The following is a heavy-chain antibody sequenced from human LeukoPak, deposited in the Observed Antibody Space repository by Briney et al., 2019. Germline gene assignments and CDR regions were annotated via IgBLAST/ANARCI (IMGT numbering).Heavy chain of an antibody. D-gene: IGHD2-15*01. CDR3: AKDIGGGLLEY. CDR1: GFSFGAKS. Sequence: GGSLRLSCAASGFSFGAKSMHWARQVPGKGLEWVSLINGDGNTYYAASVNGRFTVSRDNSKNSLYLQMSSLRPEDTALYYCAKDIGGGLLEYWGQGTLVTVSS. J-gene: IGHJ4*02. CDR2: INGDGNT. V-gene: IGHV3-43*02.